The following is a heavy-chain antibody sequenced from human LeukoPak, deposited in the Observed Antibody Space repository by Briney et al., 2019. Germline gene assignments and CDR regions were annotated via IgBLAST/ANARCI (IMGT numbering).Heavy chain of an antibody. Sequence: GASVKVSCKASGGTFSSYAISWVRQAPGQGLEWMGRIIPIFGTANYAQKFQGRVTITTDESTSTAYMELSSLRSEDTAVYYCARDEDYYDSSGYYLLGDWGQGTLVTVSS. V-gene: IGHV1-69*05. J-gene: IGHJ4*02. CDR2: IIPIFGTA. CDR3: ARDEDYYDSSGYYLLGD. D-gene: IGHD3-22*01. CDR1: GGTFSSYA.